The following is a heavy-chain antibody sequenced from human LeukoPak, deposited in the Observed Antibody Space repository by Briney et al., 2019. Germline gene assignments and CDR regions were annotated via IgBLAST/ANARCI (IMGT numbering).Heavy chain of an antibody. CDR1: GYTFSSYW. Sequence: GESLRISCKGSGYTFSSYWIGWVRQMPGKGLEWMGIIYPGDSDTRYSPSLQGQVTISVDTSIGTAYLQWSSLKASDTATYYCARQNDFRLDYWGQGTLVTVSS. D-gene: IGHD3-3*01. V-gene: IGHV5-51*01. CDR3: ARQNDFRLDY. CDR2: IYPGDSDT. J-gene: IGHJ4*02.